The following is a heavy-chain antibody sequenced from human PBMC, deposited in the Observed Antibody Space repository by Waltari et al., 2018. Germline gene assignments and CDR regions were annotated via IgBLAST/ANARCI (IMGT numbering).Heavy chain of an antibody. CDR3: VKDWTGDSCSQGCMDV. D-gene: IGHD2-21*01. J-gene: IGHJ6*02. CDR1: GFTFSTYA. Sequence: EVQLLESGGGLVQPGGSLRLSCAASGFTFSTYAMTWVRQAPGKGLEWVSSISDGGDTTYYSGSVKGRFTISRDNSRNTLFLQMNSLRAEDTALYYCVKDWTGDSCSQGCMDVWGQGTTVTVSS. CDR2: ISDGGDTT. V-gene: IGHV3-23*01.